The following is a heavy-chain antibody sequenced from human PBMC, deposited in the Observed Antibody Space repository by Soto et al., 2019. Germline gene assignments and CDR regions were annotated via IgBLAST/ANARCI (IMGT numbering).Heavy chain of an antibody. CDR2: IWYDGSNK. D-gene: IGHD2-2*03. Sequence: GGSLRLSCAASGFTFSSYGMHWVRQAPGKGLEWVAVIWYDGSNKYYADSVKGRFTISRDNSKNTLYLQMNSLRAEDTAVYYCARDSLDIVVVPAAQDYYYYYYMDVWGKGTTVTVSS. V-gene: IGHV3-33*01. CDR3: ARDSLDIVVVPAAQDYYYYYYMDV. J-gene: IGHJ6*03. CDR1: GFTFSSYG.